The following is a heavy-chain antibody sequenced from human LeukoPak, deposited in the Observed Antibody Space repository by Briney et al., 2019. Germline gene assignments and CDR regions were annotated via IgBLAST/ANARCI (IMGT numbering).Heavy chain of an antibody. J-gene: IGHJ4*02. Sequence: SQTLSLTCTVSGGSISSGGYYCSWIRQHPGKGLEWIGYIYYSGSTYYNPCLKTRVTISVDTSKNQFSLKLSSVTAADTAVYYCAGDRSGYYFDYWGQGTLVTVSS. CDR2: IYYSGST. CDR1: GGSISSGGYY. V-gene: IGHV4-31*03. D-gene: IGHD3-3*01. CDR3: AGDRSGYYFDY.